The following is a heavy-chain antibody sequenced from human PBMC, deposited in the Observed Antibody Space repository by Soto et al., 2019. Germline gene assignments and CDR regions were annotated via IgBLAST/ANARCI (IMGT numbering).Heavy chain of an antibody. V-gene: IGHV1-69*13. CDR3: ARVIMVRGVTYFEY. D-gene: IGHD3-10*01. CDR2: IIPIFGTA. CDR1: GGTFSSYA. Sequence: SVKVSCKASGGTFSSYAISWVRQAPGQGLEWMGGIIPIFGTANYAQKFQGRVTITADESTSTAYMELSSLRSEDTAVYYCARVIMVRGVTYFEYWGQGTLVTVS. J-gene: IGHJ4*02.